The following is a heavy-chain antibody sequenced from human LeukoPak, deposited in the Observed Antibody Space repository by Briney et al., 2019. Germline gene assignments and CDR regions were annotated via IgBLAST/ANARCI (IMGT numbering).Heavy chain of an antibody. D-gene: IGHD3-9*01. CDR1: GYTFTNLG. J-gene: IGHJ2*01. CDR2: ITAYHGNP. Sequence: ASVQVCCQACGYTFTNLGITWVRQATGPGIEWVGWITAYHGNPNYAPNGQGRVTMTTDTSTSTAHMELRSLRSDDTAEYYCARALDLRNWYFDLWGRGTLVTVSS. CDR3: ARALDLRNWYFDL. V-gene: IGHV1-18*01.